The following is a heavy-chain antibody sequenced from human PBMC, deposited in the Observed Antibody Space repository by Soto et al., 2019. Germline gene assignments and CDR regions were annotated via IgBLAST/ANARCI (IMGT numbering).Heavy chain of an antibody. CDR2: ISGSDGST. Sequence: GSLRLSCAASGFTFSSYAMSWVRQAPGKGLEWVSAISGSDGSTYYAESVKGRFTISRDNQKNTLYLQMNSLRAEDTAVYYCGKGKSYGFDYWGQGNLVPVSS. V-gene: IGHV3-23*01. CDR3: GKGKSYGFDY. D-gene: IGHD5-18*01. CDR1: GFTFSSYA. J-gene: IGHJ4*02.